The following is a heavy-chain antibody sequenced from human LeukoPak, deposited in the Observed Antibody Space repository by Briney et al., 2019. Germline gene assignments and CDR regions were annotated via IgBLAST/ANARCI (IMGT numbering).Heavy chain of an antibody. Sequence: GGSLRLSCAVSGFTFSAHDMHWVRQPPGKGLDWVAVVNTDGSYTSYAASVKGRFTISRDNSENTVVLQMNSLSVDETAVYYCARQSLAASGLDPWGQGMLVTVSS. D-gene: IGHD6-13*01. CDR2: VNTDGSYT. CDR1: GFTFSAHD. J-gene: IGHJ5*02. CDR3: ARQSLAASGLDP. V-gene: IGHV3-30*04.